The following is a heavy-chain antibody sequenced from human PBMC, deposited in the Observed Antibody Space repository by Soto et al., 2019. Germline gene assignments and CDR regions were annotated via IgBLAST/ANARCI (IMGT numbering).Heavy chain of an antibody. CDR3: ARALSGTTIFIGSRFDY. CDR1: GGSISSCY. CDR2: IYYSGST. Sequence: ETLSLTCTVSGGSISSCYWSWIRQPPGKGLEWIGYIYYSGSTNYNPSLKSRVTIPVDTSKNQFSLKLSSVTAADTAVYYCARALSGTTIFIGSRFDYWGQGTQVTVSS. D-gene: IGHD1-20*01. V-gene: IGHV4-59*01. J-gene: IGHJ4*02.